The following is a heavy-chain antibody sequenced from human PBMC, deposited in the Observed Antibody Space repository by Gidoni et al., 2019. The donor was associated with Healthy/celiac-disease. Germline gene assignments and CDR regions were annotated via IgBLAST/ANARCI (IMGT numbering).Heavy chain of an antibody. CDR3: TTDLPLMATILADY. CDR2: IKSKTDGGTT. J-gene: IGHJ4*02. Sequence: EVQLVESGGGLVKPGGSLRLSCAASGFTLSNAWMSWVRQAPGKGLEWVGRIKSKTDGGTTDYAAPVKGRFTISRDDSKNTLYLQMNSLKTEDTAVYYCTTDLPLMATILADYWGQGTLVTVSS. V-gene: IGHV3-15*01. D-gene: IGHD5-12*01. CDR1: GFTLSNAW.